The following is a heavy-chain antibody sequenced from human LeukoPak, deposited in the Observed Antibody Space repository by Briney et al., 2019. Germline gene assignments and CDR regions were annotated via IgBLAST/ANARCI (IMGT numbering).Heavy chain of an antibody. CDR1: GGSISSYY. V-gene: IGHV4-59*01. CDR3: ARDTGYLGSNYGMDV. J-gene: IGHJ6*02. D-gene: IGHD3-22*01. CDR2: IIYSGST. Sequence: SETLSLTCTVSGGSISSYYWSWIRQPPGKGLEWIGYIIYSGSTNCNPSLKSRVTISVDTSKNQFSLNLSSVTAADTAIYYCARDTGYLGSNYGMDVWGQGTTVTVSS.